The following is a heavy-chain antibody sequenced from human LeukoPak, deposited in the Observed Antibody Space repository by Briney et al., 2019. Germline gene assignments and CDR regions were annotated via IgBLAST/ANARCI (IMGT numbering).Heavy chain of an antibody. CDR2: ISAYNGNT. J-gene: IGHJ4*02. CDR1: GYTFTSYG. V-gene: IGHV1-18*01. Sequence: GASVKVSCKASGYTFTSYGISWVRQAPGQGLEWMGWISAYNGNTNYAQKLQGRVTMTTDTSTSTAYMELSSLRSEDTAVYYCASGDYDFWSGYPLYYFDYWGQGTLVTVSS. CDR3: ASGDYDFWSGYPLYYFDY. D-gene: IGHD3-3*01.